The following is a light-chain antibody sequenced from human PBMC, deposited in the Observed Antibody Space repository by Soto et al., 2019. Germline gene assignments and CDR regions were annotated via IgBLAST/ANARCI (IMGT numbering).Light chain of an antibody. Sequence: DIQMTQSPSTLSASVGDRVTITCRASQSISSWLAWYQQKPGKAPKLLIYDASSLESGVPSRFSGSGSGTEFTLTISSLQPDDFATYSSQQYNSYSWTFGQGTK. CDR2: DAS. CDR1: QSISSW. V-gene: IGKV1-5*01. CDR3: QQYNSYSWT. J-gene: IGKJ1*01.